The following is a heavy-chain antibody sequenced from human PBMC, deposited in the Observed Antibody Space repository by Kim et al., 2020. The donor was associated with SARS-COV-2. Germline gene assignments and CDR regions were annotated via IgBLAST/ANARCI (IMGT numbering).Heavy chain of an antibody. Sequence: GGSLRLSCAASGFTFDDYAMHWVRQAPGKGLEWVSGISWNSGSIGYADSVKGRFTISRDNAKNSLYLQMNSLRAEDTALYYCAKDPYYYGSGSRYNWFDPWGQGTLVTVSS. CDR2: ISWNSGSI. V-gene: IGHV3-9*01. CDR3: AKDPYYYGSGSRYNWFDP. D-gene: IGHD3-10*01. J-gene: IGHJ5*02. CDR1: GFTFDDYA.